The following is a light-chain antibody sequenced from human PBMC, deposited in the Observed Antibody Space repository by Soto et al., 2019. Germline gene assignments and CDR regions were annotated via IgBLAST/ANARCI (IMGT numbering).Light chain of an antibody. CDR2: KAS. Sequence: DIQMTQSPSTLSASVGDRVTITCRASQSINSWLAWYQQKPGKAPNLLIYKASSLESGVPSRFSGSGSGTEFTLTISSLQPDDFATYYCQPYNSYWTFGQGTKVEIK. V-gene: IGKV1-5*03. CDR1: QSINSW. CDR3: QPYNSYWT. J-gene: IGKJ1*01.